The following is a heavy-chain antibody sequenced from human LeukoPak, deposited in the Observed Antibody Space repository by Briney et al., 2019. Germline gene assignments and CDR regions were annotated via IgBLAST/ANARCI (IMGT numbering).Heavy chain of an antibody. J-gene: IGHJ4*02. CDR1: GFTFTSYG. Sequence: ASVKVSCKASGFTFTSYGISWVRQAPGQGLEWMGWISAYNGKTNYAQKLQGRVTMTTDTSTSTAYMDLRSLRSDDTAVYYCARGGALTSFDSWGQETLITVSS. D-gene: IGHD1-26*01. V-gene: IGHV1-18*01. CDR2: ISAYNGKT. CDR3: ARGGALTSFDS.